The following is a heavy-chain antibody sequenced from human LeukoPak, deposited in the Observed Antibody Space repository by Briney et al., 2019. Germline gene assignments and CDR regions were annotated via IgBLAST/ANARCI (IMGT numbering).Heavy chain of an antibody. D-gene: IGHD3-3*01. J-gene: IGHJ4*02. Sequence: SETLSLTCAVSGGSISSSNWWSWVRQPPGKGLEWIGEIYHSGSTNYNPSLKSRVTISVDTSKNQFSLKLSSVTAADTAVYYCARRRSITIFGVVSFNFDYWGQGTLVTVSS. V-gene: IGHV4-4*02. CDR3: ARRRSITIFGVVSFNFDY. CDR1: GGSISSSNW. CDR2: IYHSGST.